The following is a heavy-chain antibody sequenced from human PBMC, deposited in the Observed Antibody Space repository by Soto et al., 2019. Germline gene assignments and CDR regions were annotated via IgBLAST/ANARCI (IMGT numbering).Heavy chain of an antibody. D-gene: IGHD6-6*01. V-gene: IGHV3-23*01. CDR3: AKIPGAIAARFLYFDY. CDR2: INGSGSET. CDR1: GFTFSSYW. J-gene: IGHJ4*02. Sequence: GGSLRLSCAASGFTFSSYWMSWVRQAPGKGLEWVSNINGSGSETYYVDSVKGRFTISRDNSKNTLYLQMNSLRAEDTAVYYCAKIPGAIAARFLYFDYWGQGTLVTVSS.